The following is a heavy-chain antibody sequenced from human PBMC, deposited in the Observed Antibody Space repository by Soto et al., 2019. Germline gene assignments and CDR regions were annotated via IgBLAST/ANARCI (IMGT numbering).Heavy chain of an antibody. J-gene: IGHJ6*03. CDR1: GYTFTSYD. Sequence: QVQLVQSGAEVKKPGASVKVACKASGYTFTSYDINWVRQATGQGLEWMGWMNPNSGNTGYAQKFQGRVTMTRNTSISTAYMELSSLRSEDTAVYYCARFPGYCYYYDKDVWGKGTTVTVSS. CDR2: MNPNSGNT. CDR3: ARFPGYCYYYDKDV. V-gene: IGHV1-8*01.